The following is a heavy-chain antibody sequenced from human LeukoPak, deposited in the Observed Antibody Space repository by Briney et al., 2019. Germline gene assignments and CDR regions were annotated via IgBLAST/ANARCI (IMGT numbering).Heavy chain of an antibody. J-gene: IGHJ4*02. Sequence: SETLSLTCTVYGGSISSHYWSWIRQPPGKGLEWIGYIYYSGSTNYDPSLKSRVTISVDTSKNQFSLKLSSVTAADTAVYYCARESADYDFWSGYYRKYYFDYWGQGTLVTVSS. CDR2: IYYSGST. CDR3: ARESADYDFWSGYYRKYYFDY. D-gene: IGHD3-3*01. V-gene: IGHV4-59*11. CDR1: GGSISSHY.